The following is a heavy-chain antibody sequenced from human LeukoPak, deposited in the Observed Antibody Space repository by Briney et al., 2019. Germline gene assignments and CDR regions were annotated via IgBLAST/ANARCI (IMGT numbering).Heavy chain of an antibody. CDR1: GYNFNNYG. J-gene: IGHJ4*02. CDR3: ARLEMYNYDSSGYYLGGYFDY. D-gene: IGHD3-22*01. Sequence: ASVKVSCKTSGYNFNNYGISWVRQAPGQGLEWMGWISAYSGDTNYAQKLQGRVTMTTDTSTSTAYMELRSLRSDDTAAYYCARLEMYNYDSSGYYLGGYFDYWGQGTLVTVSS. V-gene: IGHV1-18*01. CDR2: ISAYSGDT.